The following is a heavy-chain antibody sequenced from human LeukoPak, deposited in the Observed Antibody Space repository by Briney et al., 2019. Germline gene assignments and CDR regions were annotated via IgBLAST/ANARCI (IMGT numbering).Heavy chain of an antibody. CDR3: ARGGGYGSSPGV. V-gene: IGHV4-59*01. CDR1: GGSISSFY. CDR2: ISYSGNT. D-gene: IGHD6-6*01. Sequence: SETQSLTCTVSGGSISSFYWSWIRQPPGKGLEWIGYISYSGNTDYNPSLKSRVTISLDTSRNQFSLKLTSATAADTAVYYCARGGGYGSSPGVWGQGTTVTVSS. J-gene: IGHJ6*02.